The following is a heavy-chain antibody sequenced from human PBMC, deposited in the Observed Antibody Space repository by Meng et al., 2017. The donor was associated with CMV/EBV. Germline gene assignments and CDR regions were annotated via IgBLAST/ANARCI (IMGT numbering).Heavy chain of an antibody. CDR2: IYWDDDK. CDR3: AHKGRRMAAAGINWFDP. Sequence: QSTLKGSGPTPVKPTPTLTLTCTFSGFSLSTSGVGVGWIRQPPGKALEWLALIYWDDDKRYSPSLKSRLTITKDTSKNQVVLTMTNMDPVDTATYYCAHKGRRMAAAGINWFDPWGQGTLVTVSS. J-gene: IGHJ5*02. V-gene: IGHV2-5*02. D-gene: IGHD6-13*01. CDR1: GFSLSTSGVG.